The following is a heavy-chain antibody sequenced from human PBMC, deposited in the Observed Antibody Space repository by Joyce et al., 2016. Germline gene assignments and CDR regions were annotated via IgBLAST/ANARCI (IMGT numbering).Heavy chain of an antibody. J-gene: IGHJ4*02. CDR2: IYPGDAVT. CDR1: GYSFTSYW. D-gene: IGHD3-3*01. Sequence: EVQLVQSGAEVKKPGESLKISCKGSGYSFTSYWIGLVRQMPGKGLEWMGVIYPGDAVTRYNPSFQGQVTISADKSISTAYLQWSSLKASYTAMYYCARLRYYDFWSGYSNYYFDYWGQGTLVTVSS. CDR3: ARLRYYDFWSGYSNYYFDY. V-gene: IGHV5-51*01.